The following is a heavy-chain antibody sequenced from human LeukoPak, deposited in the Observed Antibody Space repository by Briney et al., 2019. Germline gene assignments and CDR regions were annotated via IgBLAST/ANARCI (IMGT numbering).Heavy chain of an antibody. CDR3: ARVWRSSTSSFNF. Sequence: ASVKVSCKASGYAFTAYYIHWVRQAPGQGLEWMGWNNPNFGATNYAQKLQGRVTITRDTSISTAYMELSRLSSDDTAVYYCARVWRSSTSSFNFWGQGTLVTVSS. V-gene: IGHV1-2*02. CDR2: NNPNFGAT. CDR1: GYAFTAYY. D-gene: IGHD2-2*01. J-gene: IGHJ4*02.